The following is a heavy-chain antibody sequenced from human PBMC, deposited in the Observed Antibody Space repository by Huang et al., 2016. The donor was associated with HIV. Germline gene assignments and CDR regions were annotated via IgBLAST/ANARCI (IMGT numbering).Heavy chain of an antibody. J-gene: IGHJ4*02. CDR2: IYYSGSP. Sequence: QLQLQESGPGLVKPSDTLSLNCTISGGSIKSRNYYWGWVRQAPGKGLELIGAIYYSGSPYYNPSLRSRVSLAVDTSKNQVTLKVNAVIAADTAVYYCARRQGSGYYFYFDYWGRGIPVTVSA. V-gene: IGHV4-39*01. CDR3: ARRQGSGYYFYFDY. D-gene: IGHD3-22*01. CDR1: GGSIKSRNYY.